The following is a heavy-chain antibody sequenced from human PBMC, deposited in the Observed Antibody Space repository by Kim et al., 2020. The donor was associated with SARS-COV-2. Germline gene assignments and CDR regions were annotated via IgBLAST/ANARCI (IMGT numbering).Heavy chain of an antibody. Sequence: SETLSLTCTVSGGSISSYYWSWIRQPPGKGLEWIGYIYYSGSTNYNPSLKSRVTISVDTSKNQFSLKLSSVTAADTAVHYCARYNIPTHYFDYWGQGTLV. CDR1: GGSISSYY. J-gene: IGHJ4*02. D-gene: IGHD1-20*01. CDR3: ARYNIPTHYFDY. V-gene: IGHV4-59*08. CDR2: IYYSGST.